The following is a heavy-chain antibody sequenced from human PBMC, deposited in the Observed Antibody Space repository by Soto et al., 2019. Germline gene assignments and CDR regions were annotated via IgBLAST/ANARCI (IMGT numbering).Heavy chain of an antibody. D-gene: IGHD6-13*01. CDR3: AKDEQQLVPSHWFDP. CDR2: ITGSGGNT. V-gene: IGHV3-23*01. CDR1: GVTLRNYA. Sequence: EVQLLESGGGLVQPGGSLRLSCAASGVTLRNYAMSWVRQAPGGGLEGVSSITGSGGNTYSADSVKGRFTISRDNSKNTLYLQMSSLRAEDTALYYCAKDEQQLVPSHWFDPWGQGTLVTVSS. J-gene: IGHJ5*02.